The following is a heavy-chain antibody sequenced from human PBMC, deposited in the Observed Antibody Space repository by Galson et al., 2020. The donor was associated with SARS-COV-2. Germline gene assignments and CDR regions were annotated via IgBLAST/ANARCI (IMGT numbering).Heavy chain of an antibody. V-gene: IGHV3-7*01. CDR3: ARVTTVISF. D-gene: IGHD4-17*01. CDR1: AFTFSSYW. J-gene: IGHJ4*02. CDR2: TNQGGSEE. Sequence: GGSMRLSCEASAFTFSSYWMGWVRHAPGKGPEWVANTNQGGSEEKYVDSVKGRFTISRDIAKNPVSLQMNSLKVKDTAVYYCARVTTVISFWGQGTLVTVSS.